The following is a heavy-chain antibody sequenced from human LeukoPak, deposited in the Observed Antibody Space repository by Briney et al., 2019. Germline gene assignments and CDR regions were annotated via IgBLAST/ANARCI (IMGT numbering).Heavy chain of an antibody. J-gene: IGHJ6*02. D-gene: IGHD2-2*01. CDR3: ATWKYCSSTSCYAEPSF. CDR1: GFTFSSYG. V-gene: IGHV3-30*02. CDR2: IRYDGSNK. Sequence: GGSLRLSCAASGFTFSSYGMHWVRQAPGKGLEWVAFIRYDGSNKYYADSVKGRFTIPRDNSKNTLYLQMNSLRAEDTAVYYCATWKYCSSTSCYAEPSFWGQGTTVTVSS.